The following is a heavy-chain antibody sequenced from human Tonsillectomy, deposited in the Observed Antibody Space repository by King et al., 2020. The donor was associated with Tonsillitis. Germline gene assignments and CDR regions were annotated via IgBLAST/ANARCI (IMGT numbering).Heavy chain of an antibody. D-gene: IGHD2-15*01. CDR1: EFTVRSNY. V-gene: IGHV3-53*04. J-gene: IGHJ5*01. CDR2: IYGGGST. CDR3: ARDAAGSRGWYVF. Sequence: VQLVESGGGLVQPGGSLRLSCAASEFTVRSNYMSWVRQAPGKGLEWVSVIYGGGSTYYADSVRGRFTISRQSSNNTLYLQMSSLRPEDTAVYCCARDAAGSRGWYVFWGQGALVSVSS.